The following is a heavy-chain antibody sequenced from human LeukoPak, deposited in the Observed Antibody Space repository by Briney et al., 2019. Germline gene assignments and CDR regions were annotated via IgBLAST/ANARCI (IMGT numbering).Heavy chain of an antibody. CDR3: ARVLEGYSYGYDY. J-gene: IGHJ4*02. D-gene: IGHD5-18*01. CDR1: GYTFTGYY. Sequence: GASVKVSCQASGYTFTGYYMHWVRQAPGQGLEWMGWINPNSGGTNYAQKFQGWVTMTRDTSISTAYMELSRLRSDDTAVYYCARVLEGYSYGYDYWGQGTLVTVSS. CDR2: INPNSGGT. V-gene: IGHV1-2*04.